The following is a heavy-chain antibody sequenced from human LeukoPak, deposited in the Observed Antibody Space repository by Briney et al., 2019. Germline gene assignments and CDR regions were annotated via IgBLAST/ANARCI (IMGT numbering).Heavy chain of an antibody. D-gene: IGHD6-13*01. J-gene: IGHJ3*02. V-gene: IGHV4-34*01. Sequence: SETLSLTCAVYGGSFSGYYWSWIRQPPGKGLEWIGEINHSGSTNYNPSLKSRVTISVDTSKNQFSLKLSSVTAADTAVFYCARHGLIAARHAFDIWGQGTMVTVSS. CDR1: GGSFSGYY. CDR3: ARHGLIAARHAFDI. CDR2: INHSGST.